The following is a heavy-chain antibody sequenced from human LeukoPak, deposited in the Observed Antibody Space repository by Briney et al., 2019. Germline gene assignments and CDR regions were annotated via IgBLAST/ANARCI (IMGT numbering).Heavy chain of an antibody. Sequence: ASVKVSCKVSGYTFTGYYMHWVRQAPGQGLEWMGWINPNSGGTNYAQKFQGRVTMTRDTSISTAYMELSRLRSDDTAVYYCARGYDSSGYYPGWGQGTLVTVSS. D-gene: IGHD3-22*01. V-gene: IGHV1-2*02. J-gene: IGHJ4*02. CDR3: ARGYDSSGYYPG. CDR2: INPNSGGT. CDR1: GYTFTGYY.